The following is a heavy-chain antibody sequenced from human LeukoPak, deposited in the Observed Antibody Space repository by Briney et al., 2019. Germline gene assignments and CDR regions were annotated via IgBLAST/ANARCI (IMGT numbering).Heavy chain of an antibody. CDR2: ISGSGGST. Sequence: GGSLGLSCAASGFTFSSYAMSWVRQAPGKGLEWVSAISGSGGSTYYADSVKGRFTISRDNSKNTLYLQMNSLRAEDTAVYYCAKEADRGIAAAGNRIDYWGQGTLVTVSS. D-gene: IGHD6-13*01. V-gene: IGHV3-23*01. CDR1: GFTFSSYA. J-gene: IGHJ4*02. CDR3: AKEADRGIAAAGNRIDY.